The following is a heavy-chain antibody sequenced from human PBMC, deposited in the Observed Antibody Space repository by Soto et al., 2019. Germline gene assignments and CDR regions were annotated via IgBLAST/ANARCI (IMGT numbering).Heavy chain of an antibody. V-gene: IGHV4-31*03. J-gene: IGHJ4*02. CDR2: IYYSGST. CDR1: GGSISSGGYY. Sequence: SETLSLTCTVSGGSISSGGYYWSWIRQHPGKGLEWIGYIYYSGSTYYNPSLKSRVTISVDTSKNQFSLKLSSVTAADTAVYYCAREGSSSWYDYWGQGTLVTVSS. D-gene: IGHD6-13*01. CDR3: AREGSSSWYDY.